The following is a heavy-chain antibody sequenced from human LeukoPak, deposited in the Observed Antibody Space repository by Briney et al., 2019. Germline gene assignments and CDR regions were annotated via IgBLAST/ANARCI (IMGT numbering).Heavy chain of an antibody. CDR1: GYTFTGYY. CDR2: INPNSGGT. V-gene: IGHV1-2*02. CDR3: ARAGAVTGSYFDY. D-gene: IGHD6-19*01. J-gene: IGHJ4*02. Sequence: ASVKVSCKASGYTFTGYYMHWVRQAPGQGLEWMGWINPNSGGTNYAQKFQGRVTMTRGTSISTAYMELSRLRSDDTAVYYCARAGAVTGSYFDYWGQGTLVTVSS.